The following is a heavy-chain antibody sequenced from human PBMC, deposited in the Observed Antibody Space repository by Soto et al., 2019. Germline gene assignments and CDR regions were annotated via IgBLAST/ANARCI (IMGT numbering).Heavy chain of an antibody. V-gene: IGHV3-23*01. CDR1: GLTFSTHA. CDR2: ISGSGGNT. Sequence: HPGGSLRLSCAASGLTFSTHAMSWVRQAPGKGLEWVSAISGSGGNTYYADSVKGRFTISRDNSKNTLYLQMNSLRTEDTAVYYCANGPTIFGVVISYNYYYGLDVWGQGTTVTVSS. CDR3: ANGPTIFGVVISYNYYYGLDV. D-gene: IGHD3-3*01. J-gene: IGHJ6*02.